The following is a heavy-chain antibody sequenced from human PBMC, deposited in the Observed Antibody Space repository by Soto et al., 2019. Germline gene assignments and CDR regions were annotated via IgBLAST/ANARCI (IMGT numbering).Heavy chain of an antibody. J-gene: IGHJ6*02. Sequence: ASVKVSCKASGYTFTSYGISWVRQAPGQGLEWMGIINPSGGSTSYAQKFQGRVTMTRDTSTSTVYMELSSLRSEDTAVYYCARDGINDFWSGTYYYGMDVWGQGTTVPAS. CDR3: ARDGINDFWSGTYYYGMDV. D-gene: IGHD3-3*01. V-gene: IGHV1-46*01. CDR1: GYTFTSYG. CDR2: INPSGGST.